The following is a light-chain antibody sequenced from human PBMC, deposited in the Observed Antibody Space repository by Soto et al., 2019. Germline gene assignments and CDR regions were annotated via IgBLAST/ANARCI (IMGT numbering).Light chain of an antibody. V-gene: IGKV3-20*01. Sequence: EIVLTQSPGTLSLSPGERATLSCRASQSVTSNYLAWYQQKPGQPPRLLISEASSRATGIPDRFSGSGSGTDLTLTISSLEPEDFAVYYCQHYGRSPPSWTFGQGTKVEIK. CDR3: QHYGRSPPSWT. CDR2: EAS. J-gene: IGKJ1*01. CDR1: QSVTSNY.